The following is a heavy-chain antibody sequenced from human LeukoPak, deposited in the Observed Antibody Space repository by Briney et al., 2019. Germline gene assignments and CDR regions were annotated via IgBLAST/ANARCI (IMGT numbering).Heavy chain of an antibody. Sequence: ASVKVSSKASGYTFTSFSITWVRQAPGQGLEWMGWISVYNGNTNYAQKLQGRVTMTTDTSTSTAYMELRSLRSADTGVYYCAKMGGELLGPWFDYWGQGTLVTVSS. CDR2: ISVYNGNT. J-gene: IGHJ4*02. D-gene: IGHD1-26*01. CDR3: AKMGGELLGPWFDY. CDR1: GYTFTSFS. V-gene: IGHV1-18*01.